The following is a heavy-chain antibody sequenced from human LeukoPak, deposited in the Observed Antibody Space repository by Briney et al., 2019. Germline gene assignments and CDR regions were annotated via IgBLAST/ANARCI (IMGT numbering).Heavy chain of an antibody. CDR3: AYCPHYYDSSGPPGLYLYMDV. V-gene: IGHV1-2*06. Sequence: ASVKVSCKASGYTFTGYYMHWVRQAPGQGLEWMGRINPNSGGTNYAQKFQGRVTMTRDTSISTAYMELSRLRSDDTAVYYCAYCPHYYDSSGPPGLYLYMDVWGKGTTVTVSS. J-gene: IGHJ6*03. CDR2: INPNSGGT. D-gene: IGHD3-22*01. CDR1: GYTFTGYY.